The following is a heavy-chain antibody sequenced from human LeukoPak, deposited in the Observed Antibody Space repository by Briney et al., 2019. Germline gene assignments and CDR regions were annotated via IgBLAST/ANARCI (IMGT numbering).Heavy chain of an antibody. CDR3: ASEDNYRLDY. CDR2: IHHSGGI. CDR1: GGSISISNW. J-gene: IGHJ4*02. V-gene: IGHV4-4*02. Sequence: PSETLSLTCTVSGGSISISNWWSWVRQPPGKGLEWIGEIHHSGGINYNPSLKSRVTISIDKSKDQFSLKLSSVTAADTAVYYCASEDNYRLDYWGQGTLVTVSS. D-gene: IGHD5-24*01.